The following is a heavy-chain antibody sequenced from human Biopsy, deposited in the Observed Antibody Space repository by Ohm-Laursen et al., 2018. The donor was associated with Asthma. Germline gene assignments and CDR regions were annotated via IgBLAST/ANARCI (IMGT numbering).Heavy chain of an antibody. CDR2: ILSDGRDK. J-gene: IGHJ4*02. CDR1: GFTFSSYG. V-gene: IGHV3-30*18. CDR3: AKDRVRINSAYYFDY. Sequence: SLRLSCSAAGFTFSSYGMHWVRQAPGKGLEWVAVILSDGRDKYYADSVKGRFTISRDNSKNTLYLHMHSLRAEDTAVYFCAKDRVRINSAYYFDYWGQGTLVTVSS. D-gene: IGHD3-10*01.